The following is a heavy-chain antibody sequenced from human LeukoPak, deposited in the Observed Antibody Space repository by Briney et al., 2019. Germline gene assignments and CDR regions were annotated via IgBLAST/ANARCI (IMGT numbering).Heavy chain of an antibody. CDR2: IKSKTDGGTT. CDR3: TTSINDSSGYYLTGVLHY. D-gene: IGHD3-22*01. CDR1: GFTFSSYE. J-gene: IGHJ4*02. V-gene: IGHV3-15*01. Sequence: PGGSLRLSCAASGFTFSSYEMNWVRQAPGKGLEWVGRIKSKTDGGTTDYAAPVKGRFTISRDDSKNTLYLQVSSLKTEDTAVYYCTTSINDSSGYYLTGVLHYWGQGTLVTVSS.